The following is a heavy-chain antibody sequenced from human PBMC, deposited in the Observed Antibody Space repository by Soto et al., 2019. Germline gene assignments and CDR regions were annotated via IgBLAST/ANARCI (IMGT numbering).Heavy chain of an antibody. CDR2: ISYDGSNK. D-gene: IGHD6-13*01. Sequence: QVQLVESGGGVVQPGRSLRLSCAASGFTFSSYAMHWVRQAPGKGLEWVAVISYDGSNKYYADSVKGRFTISRDNSKNTLYLQMNSLRAEDTAVYYCARDQYSSSWYYFDYWGQGTLSPSPQ. CDR1: GFTFSSYA. V-gene: IGHV3-30-3*01. CDR3: ARDQYSSSWYYFDY. J-gene: IGHJ4*02.